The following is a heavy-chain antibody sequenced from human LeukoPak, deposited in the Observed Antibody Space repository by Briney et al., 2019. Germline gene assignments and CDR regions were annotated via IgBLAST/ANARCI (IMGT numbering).Heavy chain of an antibody. CDR3: ARDSSDAYNPEPGY. CDR2: ISGMSSTI. J-gene: IGHJ4*02. CDR1: GFTFRSYS. V-gene: IGHV3-48*02. D-gene: IGHD5-24*01. Sequence: GGSLRLSCPASGFTFRSYSMNWVRPAPGKGLEWVSFISGMSSTIYYADSVKGRFTISRDNAKNSVYLQMNSLRDEDTAVYYCARDSSDAYNPEPGYWGQGTLVTVSS.